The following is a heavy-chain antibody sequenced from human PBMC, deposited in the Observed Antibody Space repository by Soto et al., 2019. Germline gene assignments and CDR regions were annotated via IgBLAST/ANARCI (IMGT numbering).Heavy chain of an antibody. CDR3: ARGLITGSHYSGGWYYFDS. D-gene: IGHD6-19*01. Sequence: QVQLQQSGAGLLKPSETLSLTCAVYGESFSGHIWTWIRQTPGKGLQWIGQINHSGSASYNPSLKSRVTISVHPSTSQFSLELSSVTAADTAVYYCARGLITGSHYSGGWYYFDSWGQGTQVTVSS. CDR2: INHSGSA. J-gene: IGHJ4*02. V-gene: IGHV4-34*01. CDR1: GESFSGHI.